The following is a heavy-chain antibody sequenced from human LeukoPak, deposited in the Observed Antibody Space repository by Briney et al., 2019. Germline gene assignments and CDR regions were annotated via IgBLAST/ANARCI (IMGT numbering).Heavy chain of an antibody. V-gene: IGHV4-59*01. CDR2: IYYSGST. Sequence: PSETLSLTCTVSGGSISSYYWSWIRQPPGKGLEWIGYIYYSGSTNYSPSLKSRVTISVDTSKNQFSLKLSSVAAADTAVYYCARGSSSGGEFDYWGQGTLVTVSS. J-gene: IGHJ4*02. CDR3: ARGSSSGGEFDY. D-gene: IGHD6-19*01. CDR1: GGSISSYY.